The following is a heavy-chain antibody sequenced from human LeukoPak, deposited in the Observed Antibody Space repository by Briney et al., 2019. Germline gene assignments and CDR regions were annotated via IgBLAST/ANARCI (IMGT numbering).Heavy chain of an antibody. V-gene: IGHV1-18*01. CDR3: AGDLGMGREFHPNYYYYYMDV. CDR1: GYTFNNYG. CDR2: ISAYNGNT. J-gene: IGHJ6*03. D-gene: IGHD3-10*01. Sequence: ASVKVSCKASGYTFNNYGISWVRQAPGQGLEWMGWISAYNGNTNYAQKLQGRVTMTTDTSTSTAYMELRSLRSDDTAVYYCAGDLGMGREFHPNYYYYYMDVWGKGATVTVSS.